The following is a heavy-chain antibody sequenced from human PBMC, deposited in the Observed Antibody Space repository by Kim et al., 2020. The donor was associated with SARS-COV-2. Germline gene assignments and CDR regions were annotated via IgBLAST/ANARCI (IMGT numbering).Heavy chain of an antibody. CDR3: ARQAVTTAMAVDF. CDR2: IRNKATRYAT. Sequence: GGSLRLSCAASGFTFSGSAIHWVRQASGKGLEWVGRIRNKATRYATEYAASVKGRLTSSRDDSMNTAYLQMNNLNAEDAAVYYWARQAVTTAMAVDFWGQGTLLTVSS. CDR1: GFTFSGSA. D-gene: IGHD5-18*01. V-gene: IGHV3-73*01. J-gene: IGHJ4*01.